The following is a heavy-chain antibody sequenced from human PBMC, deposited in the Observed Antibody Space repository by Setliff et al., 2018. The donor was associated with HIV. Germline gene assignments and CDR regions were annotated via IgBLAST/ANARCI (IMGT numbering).Heavy chain of an antibody. CDR3: AREGQWLDGFDY. V-gene: IGHV3-53*05. D-gene: IGHD6-19*01. Sequence: GGSLRLSCAASGFTVSSNSMSWGRQAPGKGREWVSVIYSGGSTYYADSVKGRFTISRDNSKNTLYLQMNSLRTEDTAVYYCAREGQWLDGFDYWGQGTLVTVSS. CDR2: IYSGGST. J-gene: IGHJ4*02. CDR1: GFTVSSNS.